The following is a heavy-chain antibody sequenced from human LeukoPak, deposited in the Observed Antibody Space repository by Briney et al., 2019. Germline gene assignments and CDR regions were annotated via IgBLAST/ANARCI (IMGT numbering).Heavy chain of an antibody. CDR3: ARLHGAGAFDI. J-gene: IGHJ3*02. V-gene: IGHV3-21*01. CDR2: ISSSSSYI. D-gene: IGHD4-17*01. Sequence: GGSLRLSCTASGFTFGDYAMSWVRQAPGKGLEWVSSISSSSSYIYYADSVKGRFTISRDNAKNSLYLQMNSLRAEDTAVYYCARLHGAGAFDIWGQGTMVTVSS. CDR1: GFTFGDYA.